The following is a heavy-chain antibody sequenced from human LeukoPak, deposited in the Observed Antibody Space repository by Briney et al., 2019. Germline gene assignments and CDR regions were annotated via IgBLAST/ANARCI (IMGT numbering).Heavy chain of an antibody. Sequence: PAGSLTLSCTVSGFTFSSYSMRWVRQAPGRGREWVLSITSSSSYIYYTDSVKGRFTISRHNSKNPLYLKLNCVRAAYTAVYYCVRLYEDYTNRHFDWWGEGTLVIVSS. CDR3: VRLYEDYTNRHFDW. J-gene: IGHJ4*02. CDR1: GFTFSSYS. CDR2: ITSSSSYI. V-gene: IGHV3-21*01. D-gene: IGHD4-11*01.